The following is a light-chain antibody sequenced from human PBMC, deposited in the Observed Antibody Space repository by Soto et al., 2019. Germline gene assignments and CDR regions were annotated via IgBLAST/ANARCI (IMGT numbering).Light chain of an antibody. Sequence: EIVLTQSPGTLSLSPGERATLSCRASQTGNNNYLTWYQQTPGQAPRLLIYGASSRATGIPDKFSGSGSGTDFTLTISTLEPEDFAVYYGQQYGTSPFTFGPGTKVDIK. CDR2: GAS. CDR3: QQYGTSPFT. V-gene: IGKV3-20*01. J-gene: IGKJ3*01. CDR1: QTGNNNY.